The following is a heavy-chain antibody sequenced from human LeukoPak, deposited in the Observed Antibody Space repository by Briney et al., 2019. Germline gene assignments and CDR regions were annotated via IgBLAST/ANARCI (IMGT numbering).Heavy chain of an antibody. CDR3: AKRGNPAVGHHYLDV. J-gene: IGHJ6*03. Sequence: PGGSLRLSCAASGITLSNYGMSWVLQAPGKGLEWVSSITLSGGSTFYADSVKGRFTISRDNSTNTLYLQMSSLGAEDTAVCYCAKRGNPAVGHHYLDVWGEGTTVSVSS. V-gene: IGHV3-23*01. CDR1: GITLSNYG. D-gene: IGHD2-2*01. CDR2: ITLSGGST.